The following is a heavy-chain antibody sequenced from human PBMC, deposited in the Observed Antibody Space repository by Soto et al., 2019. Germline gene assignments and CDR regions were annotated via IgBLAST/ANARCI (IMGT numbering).Heavy chain of an antibody. V-gene: IGHV1-8*01. CDR1: GYTFTNYA. D-gene: IGHD6-19*01. CDR2: MNPDNGNT. CDR3: ARGGEAGLAVAGPL. Sequence: GASVKVSCKSSGYTFTNYAINWLRQATGQGLEWMAWMNPDNGNTGSAQKFQGRLTMTRDISISTAYMELNSLTSEDTAIYYCARGGEAGLAVAGPLWGQGTLVTVSS. J-gene: IGHJ3*01.